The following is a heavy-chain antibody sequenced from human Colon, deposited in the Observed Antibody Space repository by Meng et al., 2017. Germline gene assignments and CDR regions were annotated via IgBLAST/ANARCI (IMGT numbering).Heavy chain of an antibody. Sequence: GESLKISCAASGFTFSDYYMSWIRQAPGKGLEWVSYISSSDSTIYYADSVKGRFTISRDNAKNSLYLQMNSLRAEDTAVYYCARDHSSSWTYIEYYGMDVWGQGTTVTVSS. CDR1: GFTFSDYY. D-gene: IGHD6-13*01. V-gene: IGHV3-11*01. CDR3: ARDHSSSWTYIEYYGMDV. CDR2: ISSSDSTI. J-gene: IGHJ6*02.